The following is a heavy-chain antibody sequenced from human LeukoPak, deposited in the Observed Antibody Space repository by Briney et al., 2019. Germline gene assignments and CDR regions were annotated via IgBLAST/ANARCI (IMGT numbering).Heavy chain of an antibody. CDR2: IYPGDSDT. CDR1: GYSFTSYW. CDR3: ARLGSDGSGPTIGDY. D-gene: IGHD3-10*01. Sequence: GESLKISCKGSGYSFTSYWIGWVRQMPGKGLEWMGIIYPGDSDTRYSPSFQGQVTISADKSISTAYLQWSSLKASDTAMYCCARLGSDGSGPTIGDYWGQGTLVTVSS. J-gene: IGHJ4*02. V-gene: IGHV5-51*01.